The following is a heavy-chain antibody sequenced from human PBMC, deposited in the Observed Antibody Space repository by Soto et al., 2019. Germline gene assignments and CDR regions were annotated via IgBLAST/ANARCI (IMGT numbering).Heavy chain of an antibody. CDR2: IIPIFGTA. J-gene: IGHJ4*02. CDR3: ARDRRAAFKENYSSFDY. CDR1: GCTFSTYA. V-gene: IGHV1-69*06. Sequence: SVKVSCKASGCTFSTYAISWVRQAPGQGLEWMGGIIPIFGTANYAQKFQGRVTITADKSTSTAYMELSSLRSEDTAVYYCARDRRAAFKENYSSFDYWGQGTLVTVSS. D-gene: IGHD2-15*01.